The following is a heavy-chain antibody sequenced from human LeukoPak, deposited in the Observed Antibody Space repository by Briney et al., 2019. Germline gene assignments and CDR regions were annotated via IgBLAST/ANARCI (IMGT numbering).Heavy chain of an antibody. V-gene: IGHV4-59*01. CDR3: ASLVVPAAMDYYYMDV. Sequence: SETLSLTCTVSGGSISSYFWNWIRQPPGKGLEWIGYIYYSGSTNYNPSLKSRVTISVDTSKNQFSLRLSSVTAADTAVYYCASLVVPAAMDYYYMDVWGKGTTVTVSS. CDR2: IYYSGST. J-gene: IGHJ6*03. CDR1: GGSISSYF. D-gene: IGHD2-2*01.